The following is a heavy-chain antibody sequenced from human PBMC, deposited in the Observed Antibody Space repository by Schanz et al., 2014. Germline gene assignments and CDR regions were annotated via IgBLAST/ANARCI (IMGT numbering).Heavy chain of an antibody. CDR2: IYYSGST. CDR1: GDSISNYY. J-gene: IGHJ3*02. V-gene: IGHV4-59*08. Sequence: QVQLHESGPGLVKPSETLSLTCTVSGDSISNYYWTWIRQPPGKRLEWIGYIYYSGSTKYNPSLKSVVTMSVDTTKKKFSLRLSSVSAADTAVYYCARHVLPYDAFDIWGQGTVVTASS. CDR3: ARHVLPYDAFDI.